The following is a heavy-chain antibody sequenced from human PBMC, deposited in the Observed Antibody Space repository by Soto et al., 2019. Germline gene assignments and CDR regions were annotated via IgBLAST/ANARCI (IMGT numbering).Heavy chain of an antibody. Sequence: SVKVSCKASGGTFSSYAISWVRQAPGQGLEWMGGIIPIFGTANYAQKFQGRVTITADESTSTAYMELSGLRSEDTAVYYCASSGLRDGYNFDWFDPWGQGTLVTVSS. CDR2: IIPIFGTA. J-gene: IGHJ5*02. V-gene: IGHV1-69*13. D-gene: IGHD5-12*01. CDR1: GGTFSSYA. CDR3: ASSGLRDGYNFDWFDP.